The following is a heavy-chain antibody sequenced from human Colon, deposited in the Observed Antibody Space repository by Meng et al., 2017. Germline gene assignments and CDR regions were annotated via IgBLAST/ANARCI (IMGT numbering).Heavy chain of an antibody. CDR1: GFTFSSYE. CDR2: ISTSGTTI. J-gene: IGHJ3*02. V-gene: IGHV3-48*03. D-gene: IGHD7-27*01. CDR3: ARELTGVMGDACDI. Sequence: GESLKISCAASGFTFSSYEMNWVRQAPGKGLEWVSYISTSGTTISYADSVKGRFTISRDNAKNSLYLQMNSLRAEDTAVYYCARELTGVMGDACDIWGQGKGVNVSS.